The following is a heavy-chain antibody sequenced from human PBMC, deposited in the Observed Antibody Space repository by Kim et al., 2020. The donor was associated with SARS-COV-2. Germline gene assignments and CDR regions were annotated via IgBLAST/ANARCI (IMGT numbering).Heavy chain of an antibody. V-gene: IGHV3-30*02. J-gene: IGHJ4*02. Sequence: ASAEGRFTISRDDSKNTVYLELNSLRDEDSAVYYCATEGGTSGRCGYFDSWGQGTLVTVSS. CDR3: ATEGGTSGRCGYFDS. D-gene: IGHD2-15*01.